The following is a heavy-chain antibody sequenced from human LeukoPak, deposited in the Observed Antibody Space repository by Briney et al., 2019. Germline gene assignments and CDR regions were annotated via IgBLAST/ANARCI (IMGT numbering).Heavy chain of an antibody. D-gene: IGHD6-19*01. CDR1: GGTFSSYA. CDR2: IIPIFGTA. Sequence: ASVKVSCKASGGTFSSYAISWVRQAPGRGLEWMGGIIPIFGTANYAQKFQGRVTITTDESTSTAYMELSSLRSDDTAVYYCARVDMRHNSGWYLDGFDYWGQGTLVTVSS. J-gene: IGHJ4*02. CDR3: ARVDMRHNSGWYLDGFDY. V-gene: IGHV1-69*05.